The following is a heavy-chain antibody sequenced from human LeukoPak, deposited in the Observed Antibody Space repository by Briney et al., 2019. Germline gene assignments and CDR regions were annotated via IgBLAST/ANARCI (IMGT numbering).Heavy chain of an antibody. D-gene: IGHD4-11*01. J-gene: IGHJ4*02. V-gene: IGHV1-69*05. Sequence: SVKVSCKASGGTFSSYAISWVRQAPGQGLEWMGGIIPIFGTANYAQKFQGRVTITTDESTSTAYMELSSLRSEDTAVYYCASREVTTFVSDFDYWGQGTLVTVSS. CDR3: ASREVTTFVSDFDY. CDR2: IIPIFGTA. CDR1: GGTFSSYA.